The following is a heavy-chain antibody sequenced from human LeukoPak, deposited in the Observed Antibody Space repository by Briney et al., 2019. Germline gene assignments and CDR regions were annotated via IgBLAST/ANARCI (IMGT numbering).Heavy chain of an antibody. Sequence: GGSLRLSCVVSGFTFTNYGMHWVRQAPGKGLDWVASIAYDGSNENYAESVKGRFTISRDNAKNTLYLQLNSLRPEDTAVYYCARPSGSVTISGVVDYFDYWGQGSLVTVSS. CDR2: IAYDGSNE. V-gene: IGHV3-30*04. J-gene: IGHJ4*02. CDR3: ARPSGSVTISGVVDYFDY. CDR1: GFTFTNYG. D-gene: IGHD3-3*01.